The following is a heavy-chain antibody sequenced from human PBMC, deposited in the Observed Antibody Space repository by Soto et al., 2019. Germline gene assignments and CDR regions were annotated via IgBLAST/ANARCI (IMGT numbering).Heavy chain of an antibody. CDR3: ARGVLYGYSSGYVYMDV. CDR2: IYYSGST. V-gene: IGHV4-30-4*02. CDR1: GGSISSGDYY. J-gene: IGHJ6*03. D-gene: IGHD6-19*01. Sequence: PSETLSLTCTVSGGSISSGDYYWSWIRQPPGKGLEWIGYIYYSGSTYYNPSLKSRVTISVDTSKNQFSLKLSSVTAADTAVYYCARGVLYGYSSGYVYMDVWGKGTTVTVSS.